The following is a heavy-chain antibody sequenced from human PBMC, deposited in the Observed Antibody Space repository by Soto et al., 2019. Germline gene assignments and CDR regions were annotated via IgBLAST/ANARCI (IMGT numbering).Heavy chain of an antibody. CDR1: GGSLTRGGYY. V-gene: IGHV4-31*03. J-gene: IGHJ5*02. CDR2: IYNSGTT. Sequence: SETLSLTCTVFGGSLTRGGYYWSWIRQHPGKGLEWIGYIYNSGTTYYNPSLKSRVTISVDTSKNQFSLKLTSVTAEDTAVYYCARDPAPWGQGTLDTVSS. CDR3: ARDPAP.